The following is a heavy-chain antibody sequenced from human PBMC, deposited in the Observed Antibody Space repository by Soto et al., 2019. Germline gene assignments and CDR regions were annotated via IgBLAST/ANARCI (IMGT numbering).Heavy chain of an antibody. CDR3: AKVGVSYNWNYASYFDY. D-gene: IGHD1-7*01. V-gene: IGHV3-9*01. CDR2: ISWNSGYI. Sequence: EVQLVESGGGLVQPGRYLRLSCAASGFTFDDYAMHWVRQAPGKGLEWVSGISWNSGYIGYADSVKGPFTISRDNAKNSLYLQMNSLRAEDTALYYCAKVGVSYNWNYASYFDYWGQGTLVTVSS. J-gene: IGHJ4*02. CDR1: GFTFDDYA.